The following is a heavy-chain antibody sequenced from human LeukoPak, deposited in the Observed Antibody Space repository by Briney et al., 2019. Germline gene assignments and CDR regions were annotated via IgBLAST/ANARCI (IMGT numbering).Heavy chain of an antibody. D-gene: IGHD1-26*01. J-gene: IGHJ4*02. CDR3: ASGGHSGSYVFDY. Sequence: SVKVSCKASGGTFSSYAISWVRQAPGQGLELMGRIIPIFGIANYAQKFQGRVTITADKSTSTAYMELSSLRSEDTAVYYCASGGHSGSYVFDYWGQGTLVTVSS. V-gene: IGHV1-69*04. CDR1: GGTFSSYA. CDR2: IIPIFGIA.